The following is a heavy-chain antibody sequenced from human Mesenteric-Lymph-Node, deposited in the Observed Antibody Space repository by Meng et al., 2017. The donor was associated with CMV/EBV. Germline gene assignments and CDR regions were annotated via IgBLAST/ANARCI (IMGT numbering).Heavy chain of an antibody. Sequence: GESLKISCAASGFTFSSYWMHWVRQAPGKGLVWVSSIKNDGTFTAYADSVKGRFTISRDNAKNSLYLQMNSLRAEDTAVYYCAKDGGYYSSDYWGLGTLVTVSS. J-gene: IGHJ4*02. CDR2: IKNDGTFT. CDR3: AKDGGYYSSDY. V-gene: IGHV3-74*01. D-gene: IGHD2-15*01. CDR1: GFTFSSYW.